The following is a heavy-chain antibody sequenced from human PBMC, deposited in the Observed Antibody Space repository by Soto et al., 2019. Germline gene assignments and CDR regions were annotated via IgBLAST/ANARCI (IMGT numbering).Heavy chain of an antibody. CDR1: GGAFSSNT. CDR3: ASGEECGAATCYSWFDP. CDR2: VIPLLDIV. D-gene: IGHD2-15*01. Sequence: QVQLVQSGAEVKKPGSSVKVSCTSSGGAFSSNTISWVRQAPGQGLEWMGRVIPLLDIVDYTHKFQGRVTITADKSTTTADMELSSLTSEDTAVDFCASGEECGAATCYSWFDPWGPGTLVTVSS. V-gene: IGHV1-69*02. J-gene: IGHJ5*02.